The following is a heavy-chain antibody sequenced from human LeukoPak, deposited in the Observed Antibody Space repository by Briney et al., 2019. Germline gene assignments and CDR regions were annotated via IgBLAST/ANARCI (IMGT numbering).Heavy chain of an antibody. V-gene: IGHV4-4*07. J-gene: IGHJ6*02. Sequence: SETLSLTCTVSGGSISSYYWSWIRQPAGKGLEWIGRIYTSGSTNYNPSLKSRVTMSVDTSKNQFSLKLSSVTAADTAVYHCASGKLDYYYYYGMDVWGQGTTVTVSS. CDR3: ASGKLDYYYYYGMDV. CDR1: GGSISSYY. D-gene: IGHD1-7*01. CDR2: IYTSGST.